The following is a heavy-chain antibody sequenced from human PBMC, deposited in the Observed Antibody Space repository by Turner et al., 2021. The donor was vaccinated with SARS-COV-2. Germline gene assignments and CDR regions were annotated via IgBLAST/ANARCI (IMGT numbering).Heavy chain of an antibody. D-gene: IGHD3-9*01. J-gene: IGHJ4*01. CDR2: IIPILGIA. CDR1: GGTFSSYA. V-gene: IGHV1-69*04. CDR3: ARVLWLRGMFDY. Sequence: QVQLVQSGAEVKKPGSSVKVSCQASGGTFSSYAISWVRQAPGQGLEWMGRIIPILGIANYAQKFQGRVTITADKSTSTAYMELSSLRSEDTAVYYCARVLWLRGMFDYWGQGTLVTVSS.